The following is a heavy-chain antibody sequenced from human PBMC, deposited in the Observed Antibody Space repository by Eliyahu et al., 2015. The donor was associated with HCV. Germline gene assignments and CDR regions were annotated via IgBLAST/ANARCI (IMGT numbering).Heavy chain of an antibody. CDR2: SYYSGST. CDR1: XXSISSSSYY. J-gene: IGHJ4*02. V-gene: IGHV4-39*01. CDR3: ASQGPSGSYYEVDY. Sequence: QLQLQESGPGLVKPSETLSLTXTVSXXSISSSSYYWGWIRQPPGKGLEWIGSSYYSGSTYYNPSLKSRVTISVDTSKNQFSLKLSSVTAADTAVYYCASQGPSGSYYEVDYWGQGTLVTVSS. D-gene: IGHD1-26*01.